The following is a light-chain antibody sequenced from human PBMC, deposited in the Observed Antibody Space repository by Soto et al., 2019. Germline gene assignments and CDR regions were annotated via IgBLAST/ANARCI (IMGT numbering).Light chain of an antibody. CDR2: TVS. J-gene: IGKJ5*01. Sequence: DIQMTQSPSSLSASVGDTVTITCRASQSINNYLSWFQQHPGKAPKLLIYTVSILQSGVPSRFSGCRSRTDFTLTIPSLQPEDLVTYYCQPVYASPISFGQGTRLDIK. CDR1: QSINNY. V-gene: IGKV1-39*02. CDR3: QPVYASPIS.